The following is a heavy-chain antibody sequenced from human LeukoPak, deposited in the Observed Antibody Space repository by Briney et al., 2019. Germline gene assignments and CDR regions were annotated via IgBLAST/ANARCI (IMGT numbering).Heavy chain of an antibody. CDR3: ARSGTTAYWYFDL. CDR2: ISGSGGST. J-gene: IGHJ2*01. Sequence: GGSLRLSCAVSGFTFSTYAMTWVRQAPGKGLEWVSTISGSGGSTYYADSVKGRFSISRDNSKNTLYLQMNSLRAEDTAVYYCARSGTTAYWYFDLWGRGTLVTVSS. CDR1: GFTFSTYA. V-gene: IGHV3-23*01. D-gene: IGHD1-7*01.